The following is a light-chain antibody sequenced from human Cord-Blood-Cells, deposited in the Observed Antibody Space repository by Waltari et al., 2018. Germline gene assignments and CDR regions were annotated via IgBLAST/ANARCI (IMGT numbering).Light chain of an antibody. CDR1: QSISSW. CDR3: QQYNSSSPT. Sequence: DIQMTQSPSTLSASVGDRVTITCRASQSISSWLAWYQQKPGKAPKLLIYDASSLESGVPSRFSGSGSGTEFTRTISSLQPDDFATYYCQQYNSSSPTFGQVTKVEIK. V-gene: IGKV1-5*01. CDR2: DAS. J-gene: IGKJ1*01.